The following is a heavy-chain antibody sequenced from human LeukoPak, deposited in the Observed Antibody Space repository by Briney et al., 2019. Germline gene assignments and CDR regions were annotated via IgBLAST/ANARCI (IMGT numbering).Heavy chain of an antibody. D-gene: IGHD1-26*01. CDR2: INWNGGST. CDR1: GFTFDDYG. Sequence: GGSLRLSCAASGFTFDDYGMSWVRQAPGKGLEWVSGINWNGGSTGYADSVKGRFTISRDNAKNSLYLQMNSLGAEDTALYHCARGQWELLEGYFDYWGQGTLVTVSS. J-gene: IGHJ4*02. V-gene: IGHV3-20*01. CDR3: ARGQWELLEGYFDY.